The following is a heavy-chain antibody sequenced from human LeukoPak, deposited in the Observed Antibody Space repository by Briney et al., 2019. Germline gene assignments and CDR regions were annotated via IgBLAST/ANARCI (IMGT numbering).Heavy chain of an antibody. J-gene: IGHJ4*02. CDR2: ITGDSDTI. Sequence: GGSLRLSCAASGFIFSSYSMSWVRQAPGEGLEWVSYITGDSDTIYYADSVKGRFTISRDNAKNSLFLQMNRLRAEDTAVYYCTRENLIDYWGQGTLVTVSS. CDR1: GFIFSSYS. CDR3: TRENLIDY. V-gene: IGHV3-48*04.